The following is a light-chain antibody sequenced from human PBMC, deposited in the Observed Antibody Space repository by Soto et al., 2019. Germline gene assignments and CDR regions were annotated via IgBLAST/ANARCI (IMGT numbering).Light chain of an antibody. Sequence: QAVVTQEPSVPVSPGGTVTLTCASSTGEVTSDYYPSWLQQKPGQAPRALIYSTTTKHSWTPDRFSGSLLGDKAALTVSGVQSEDEAEYYCPVYSGGTCVFGGGTKVTVL. CDR1: TGEVTSDYY. CDR3: PVYSGGTCV. J-gene: IGLJ2*01. V-gene: IGLV7-43*01. CDR2: STT.